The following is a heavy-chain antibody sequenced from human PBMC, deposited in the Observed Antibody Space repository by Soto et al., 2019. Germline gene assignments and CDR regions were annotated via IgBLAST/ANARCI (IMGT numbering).Heavy chain of an antibody. V-gene: IGHV4-59*11. CDR1: GGSISTHY. CDR2: IYYSGST. CDR3: ARGHYDSSGYYKPFDY. D-gene: IGHD3-22*01. J-gene: IGHJ4*02. Sequence: SETLSLTCTVSGGSISTHYWSWIRQPPGKGLEWIGYIYYSGSTNYNPSLKSRVTMSVDTSKNQFSLKLSSVTAADTAVYYCARGHYDSSGYYKPFDYWGQGTLVTVSS.